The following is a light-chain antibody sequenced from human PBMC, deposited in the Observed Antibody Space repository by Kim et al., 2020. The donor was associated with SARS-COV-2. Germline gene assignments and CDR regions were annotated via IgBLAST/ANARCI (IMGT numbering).Light chain of an antibody. CDR3: QQFATSPWT. V-gene: IGKV3-20*01. J-gene: IGKJ1*01. Sequence: SPGESATPSRRARQTVSRNSLAGYQQNPGQAPRLLIYVASPRAAGIPDRFSGSGSGTDFTLTISRLEPEDFAVYYCQQFATSPWTFGQGTKVDIK. CDR1: QTVSRNS. CDR2: VAS.